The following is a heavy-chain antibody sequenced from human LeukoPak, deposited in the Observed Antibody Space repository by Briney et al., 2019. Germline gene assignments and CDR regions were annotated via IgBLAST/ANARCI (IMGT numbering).Heavy chain of an antibody. CDR1: GYTFTSYG. V-gene: IGHV1-18*01. CDR2: ISAYNGNT. Sequence: GAAVKVSCKAAGYTFTSYGVSWVREAPGQGIEWMGGISAYNGNTNYAQKLQGRVTMTTDTSTSTAYMQLTSLRSDDTAVYYCARSGSGHYWGQGTLVTVSS. J-gene: IGHJ4*02. D-gene: IGHD3-10*01. CDR3: ARSGSGHY.